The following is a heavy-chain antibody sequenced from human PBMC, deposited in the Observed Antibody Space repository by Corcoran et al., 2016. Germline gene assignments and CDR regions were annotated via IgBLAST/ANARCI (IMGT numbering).Heavy chain of an antibody. CDR3: ARGVLVPAAIGGYYYYGMDV. CDR2: IIPIFGTA. CDR1: GYTFSSYA. Sequence: QMQLVQSGAEVKKPGASVKVSCKASGYTFSSYAISWVRQAPGQGLEWMGGIIPIFGTANYAQKFQGRVTITADESTSTAYMELSSLRSEETAVYYCARGVLVPAAIGGYYYYGMDVWGQGTTVTVSS. J-gene: IGHJ6*02. D-gene: IGHD2-2*02. V-gene: IGHV1-69*01.